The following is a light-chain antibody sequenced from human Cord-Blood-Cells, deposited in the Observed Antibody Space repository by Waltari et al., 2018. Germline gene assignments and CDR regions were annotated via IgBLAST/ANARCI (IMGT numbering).Light chain of an antibody. CDR1: SSDVGSYNL. Sequence: QSALTQPASVSGSPGQSITISCTGTSSDVGSYNLVSWYQQHPGKAPKLMIYEGSKRPSGVSNRFSGSTTGNTASLTISGLQAEDEADYYGCSYAGSSTWVFGGGTKLTVL. V-gene: IGLV2-23*01. J-gene: IGLJ3*02. CDR2: EGS. CDR3: CSYAGSSTWV.